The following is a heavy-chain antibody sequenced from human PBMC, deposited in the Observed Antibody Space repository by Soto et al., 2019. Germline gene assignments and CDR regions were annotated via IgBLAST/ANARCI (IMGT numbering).Heavy chain of an antibody. Sequence: PGGSLRLSCAASGFTFNSYGMHWVRQAPGKGLEWVAVIWYDGSNKYYADSVKGQFTISRDNSKNTLYLQMNSLRAEDTAVYYCARGLYSSSPFFDYWGQGTLVTVSS. D-gene: IGHD6-13*01. V-gene: IGHV3-33*01. CDR2: IWYDGSNK. CDR3: ARGLYSSSPFFDY. J-gene: IGHJ4*02. CDR1: GFTFNSYG.